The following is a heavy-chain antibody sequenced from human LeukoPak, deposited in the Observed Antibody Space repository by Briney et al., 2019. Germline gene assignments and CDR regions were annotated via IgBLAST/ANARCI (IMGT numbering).Heavy chain of an antibody. Sequence: PGGSLRLSCAASGFTFSSYGMTWVRQAPGKGLEWVSYISSSSSTIYYADSVKGRFTISRDNAKSSLYLQMNSLSVEDTGVYYCARNSYGSGSHDHWGQGTLVTVSS. CDR3: ARNSYGSGSHDH. CDR2: ISSSSSTI. D-gene: IGHD3-10*01. V-gene: IGHV3-48*04. J-gene: IGHJ5*02. CDR1: GFTFSSYG.